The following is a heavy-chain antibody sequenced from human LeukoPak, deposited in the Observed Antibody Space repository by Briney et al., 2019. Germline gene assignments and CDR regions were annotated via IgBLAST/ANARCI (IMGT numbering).Heavy chain of an antibody. CDR2: INPNSGGT. Sequence: AASVKVSCKASGYTFTGYFMHWVRQAPGQGLEWMGWINPNSGGTNYAQKFQGRVTMTRDTPISTAYMELSRLRSDDTAVYYCARARPPGWDFDYWGQGTLVTVSS. D-gene: IGHD6-19*01. CDR1: GYTFTGYF. J-gene: IGHJ4*02. CDR3: ARARPPGWDFDY. V-gene: IGHV1-2*02.